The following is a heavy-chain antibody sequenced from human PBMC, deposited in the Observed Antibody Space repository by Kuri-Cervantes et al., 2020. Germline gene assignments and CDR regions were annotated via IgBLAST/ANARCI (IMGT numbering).Heavy chain of an antibody. V-gene: IGHV3-48*04. J-gene: IGHJ4*02. D-gene: IGHD3-22*01. Sequence: ESLKISCAASGFTFSSYSMNWVRQAPGKGLEWVSYISSSSSTIYYADSMKGRFTISRDNAKNSLYLQMNSLRAEDTALYYCARFSLDSSGPYRGYFDYWGQGTLVTVSS. CDR1: GFTFSSYS. CDR3: ARFSLDSSGPYRGYFDY. CDR2: ISSSSSTI.